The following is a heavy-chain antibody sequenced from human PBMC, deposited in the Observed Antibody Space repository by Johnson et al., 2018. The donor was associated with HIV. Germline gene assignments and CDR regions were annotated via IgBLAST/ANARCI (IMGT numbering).Heavy chain of an antibody. D-gene: IGHD2-8*02. CDR2: INWTGGRI. V-gene: IGHV3-NL1*01. Sequence: QVQLVESGGGVVQPGGSLRLSCAASGFTFSSYAMHWVRQAPGKGLEWVSGINWTGGRIGYADSVNGRFTISRDNSKNTLYLQRNSLRAEDTAVYYCAKSGLFVLVEYAPDVFDIWGQGKMVTVSS. CDR1: GFTFSSYA. J-gene: IGHJ3*02. CDR3: AKSGLFVLVEYAPDVFDI.